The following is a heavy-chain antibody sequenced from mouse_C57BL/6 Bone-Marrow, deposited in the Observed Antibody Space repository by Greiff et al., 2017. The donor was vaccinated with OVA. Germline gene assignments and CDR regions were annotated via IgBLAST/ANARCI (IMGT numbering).Heavy chain of an antibody. V-gene: IGHV3-6*01. CDR3: ARGLGYGSSYNDY. CDR1: GYSITSGYY. D-gene: IGHD1-1*01. CDR2: ISYDGSN. Sequence: EVKLQESGPGLVKPSQSLSLTCSVTGYSITSGYYWNWIRQFPGNKLEWMGYISYDGSNNYNPSLKNRISITRDTSKNQFFLKLNSVTTEDTATYYCARGLGYGSSYNDYWGQGTTLTVSS. J-gene: IGHJ2*01.